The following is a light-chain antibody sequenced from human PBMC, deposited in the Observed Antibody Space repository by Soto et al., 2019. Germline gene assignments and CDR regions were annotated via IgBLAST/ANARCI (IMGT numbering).Light chain of an antibody. CDR1: QSISSW. J-gene: IGKJ1*01. Sequence: EIQMTQSPSTLSASVGDRVTITCRASQSISSWLAWYQQKPGKAPNLLIYATSSLQSGVPSRFSGSGSGTEFTLTISSLQREDFAIYYCQQSYSSTWTFGQGTKVDIK. CDR3: QQSYSSTWT. CDR2: ATS. V-gene: IGKV1-39*01.